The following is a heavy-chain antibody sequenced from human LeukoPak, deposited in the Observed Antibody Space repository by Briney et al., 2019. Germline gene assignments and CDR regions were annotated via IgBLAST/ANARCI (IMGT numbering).Heavy chain of an antibody. CDR2: ISYSGSA. CDR3: ARLLYYYGSGSYYNIDY. Sequence: SETLSLTCTVSGGSISSSSYYWGWIRQPPGKGLEWIGSISYSGSAYYTPSLKSRVTISVDTSKNQFSLKLSSVTAADTAVYYCARLLYYYGSGSYYNIDYWGQGTLSPSPQ. V-gene: IGHV4-39*01. D-gene: IGHD3-10*01. CDR1: GGSISSSSYY. J-gene: IGHJ4*02.